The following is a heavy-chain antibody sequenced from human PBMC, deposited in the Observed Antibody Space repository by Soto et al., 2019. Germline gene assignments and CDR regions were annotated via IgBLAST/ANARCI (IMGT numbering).Heavy chain of an antibody. V-gene: IGHV3-53*01. D-gene: IGHD1-1*01. CDR3: ATWHEREHAYDV. J-gene: IGHJ3*01. Sequence: EVQLVESGGGLVKPGGSLRLSCAASGFTFTRYSMNWVRQAPGKGLEWVSALYDVDGSFYADSVKGRFTTSSDSSKTTVYLQMNDLRPDDTAVYYCATWHEREHAYDVWGQGTTVTVSS. CDR2: LYDVDGS. CDR1: GFTFTRYS.